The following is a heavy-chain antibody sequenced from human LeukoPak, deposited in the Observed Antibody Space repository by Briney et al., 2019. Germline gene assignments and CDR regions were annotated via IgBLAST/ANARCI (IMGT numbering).Heavy chain of an antibody. V-gene: IGHV1-18*01. CDR1: GYTVTRYG. CDR3: AREGEGFYYDSSGYPDWYFDL. CDR2: ISAYNGNT. D-gene: IGHD3-22*01. Sequence: ASVKVSCKASGYTVTRYGISWVRRAPGQGLEGMGWISAYNGNTNYAQKLQGRVTITTDTSTSTAYMELRSLRSDDTAVYYCAREGEGFYYDSSGYPDWYFDLWGRGTLVTVSS. J-gene: IGHJ2*01.